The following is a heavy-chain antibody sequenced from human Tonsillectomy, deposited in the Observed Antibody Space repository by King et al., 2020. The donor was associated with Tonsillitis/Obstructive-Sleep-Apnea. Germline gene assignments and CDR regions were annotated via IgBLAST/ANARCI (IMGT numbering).Heavy chain of an antibody. D-gene: IGHD3/OR15-3a*01. Sequence: QLQESGPGLVKPSETLSLTCSVSGGSISTYYWTWIRQPPGKYMECIGYINYRGTANYNPSLKSRVTISVDTSKNQFSLRLGSVAAADTAVYYCARVWTTSLGSLIDYWGQGTLVTVSP. V-gene: IGHV4-59*01. CDR3: ARVWTTSLGSLIDY. CDR1: GGSISTYY. J-gene: IGHJ4*02. CDR2: INYRGTA.